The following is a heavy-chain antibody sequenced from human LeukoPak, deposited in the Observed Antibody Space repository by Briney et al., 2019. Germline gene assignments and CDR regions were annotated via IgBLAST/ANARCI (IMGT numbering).Heavy chain of an antibody. Sequence: SETLSLTCTVSGASISSSYYFWAWIRQPPGKGLEWIGSVYYSGGTYYNPSLKSRVTISVDTSKNHFSLNLSSVTAADTAMYYCARHRGVPWILFDIWGQGTMVTVSS. D-gene: IGHD5-12*01. CDR2: VYYSGGT. CDR3: ARHRGVPWILFDI. J-gene: IGHJ3*02. V-gene: IGHV4-39*01. CDR1: GASISSSYYF.